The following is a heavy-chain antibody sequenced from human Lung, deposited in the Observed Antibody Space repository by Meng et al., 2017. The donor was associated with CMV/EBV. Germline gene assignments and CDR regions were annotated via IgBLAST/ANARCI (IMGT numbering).Heavy chain of an antibody. CDR2: IHPGDSDT. V-gene: IGHV5-51*01. J-gene: IGHJ5*02. CDR1: GYIFSNYW. CDR3: ARRGMMTTIWYWFDP. D-gene: IGHD3-9*01. Sequence: ESLKISXEGSGYIFSNYWIDWVRQMPGKGLEWMGSIHPGDSDTSYSTSFHGQVTFSADKSIRTAYLQWSGLRASDTALYYCARRGMMTTIWYWFDPWGQGTLVTVSS.